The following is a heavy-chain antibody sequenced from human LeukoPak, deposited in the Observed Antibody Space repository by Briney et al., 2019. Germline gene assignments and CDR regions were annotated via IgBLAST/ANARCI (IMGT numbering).Heavy chain of an antibody. D-gene: IGHD6-19*01. Sequence: SVKVSCKASGGTFSSYAISWVRQAPGQGLEWMGRIIPILGIANYAQKFQGRVTITADKSTSTDYMELSSLRSEDTAVYYCARDQKGIAVAGTLDWGQGTLVTVSS. CDR2: IIPILGIA. J-gene: IGHJ4*02. CDR3: ARDQKGIAVAGTLD. CDR1: GGTFSSYA. V-gene: IGHV1-69*04.